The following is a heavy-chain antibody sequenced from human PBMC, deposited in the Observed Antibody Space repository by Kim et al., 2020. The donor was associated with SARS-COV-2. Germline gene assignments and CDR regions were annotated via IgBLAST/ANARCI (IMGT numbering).Heavy chain of an antibody. CDR1: GFTFSTYG. Sequence: GGSLRLSCGASGFTFSTYGMHWVRQSPGKGLEWVAVIWYDGSNTFHADSVKGRFSISRDNSKSTLYLHMNSLRAEDTALYYCARDPARGYFDSSGYLDYWGQGTLVTVSS. CDR2: IWYDGSNT. J-gene: IGHJ4*02. CDR3: ARDPARGYFDSSGYLDY. V-gene: IGHV3-33*01. D-gene: IGHD3-22*01.